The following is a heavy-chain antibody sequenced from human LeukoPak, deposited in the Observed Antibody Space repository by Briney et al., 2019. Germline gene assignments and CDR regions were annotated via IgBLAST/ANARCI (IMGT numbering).Heavy chain of an antibody. CDR3: AYSDRFDT. V-gene: IGHV3-74*01. D-gene: IGHD4-17*01. CDR2: INSDGSGT. CDR1: GFTFRSYW. Sequence: PGGSLRLSCAASGFTFRSYWMHWVRQAPAKGLVWVSRINSDGSGTNYADSVKGRFTVSRDNSKNTLYLQMNRLTGEDTAVYYCAYSDRFDTWGQGTLVTVSS. J-gene: IGHJ4*02.